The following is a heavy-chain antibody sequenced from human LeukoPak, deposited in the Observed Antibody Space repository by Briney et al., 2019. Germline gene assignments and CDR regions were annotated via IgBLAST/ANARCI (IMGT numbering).Heavy chain of an antibody. D-gene: IGHD3-10*01. CDR2: IKQDGSEK. J-gene: IGHJ4*02. Sequence: TGGSLRLSCAASGFTFSTYWMSWVRQAPGKGLEWVAIIKQDGSEKYYVDSVKGRFTISRDNAKNSLYLQMNSLRVEDTAVYYCARSPMVRGIIAHFDYWGQGTLVTVSS. CDR1: GFTFSTYW. V-gene: IGHV3-7*01. CDR3: ARSPMVRGIIAHFDY.